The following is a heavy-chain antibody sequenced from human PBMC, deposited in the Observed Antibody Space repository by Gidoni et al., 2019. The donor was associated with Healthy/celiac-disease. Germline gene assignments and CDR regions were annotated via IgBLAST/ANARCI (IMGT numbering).Heavy chain of an antibody. CDR3: ARLREGACYFDY. J-gene: IGHJ4*02. D-gene: IGHD1-26*01. Sequence: QLQLQESGPGLVKPSETLSLTCTVSGGSISSSSYYWGWIRQPPGKGLEWIGSIYYSGSTYYNPSLKSRVTISVDTSKNQFSLKLSSVTAADTAVYYCARLREGACYFDYWGQGTLVTVSS. V-gene: IGHV4-39*01. CDR2: IYYSGST. CDR1: GGSISSSSYY.